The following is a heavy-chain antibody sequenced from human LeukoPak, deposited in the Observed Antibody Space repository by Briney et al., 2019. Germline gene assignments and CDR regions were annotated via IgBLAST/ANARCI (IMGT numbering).Heavy chain of an antibody. CDR2: IYSGGST. J-gene: IGHJ4*02. CDR1: GFTVSSNY. Sequence: PGGSLRLSCAASGFTVSSNYMSWVRQAPGKGLEWVSVIYSGGSTYYADSVKGRFTISRDNSKNTLYLQMNSLGAEDTAVYYCARPLGLNGIDYWGQGTLVTVSS. CDR3: ARPLGLNGIDY. V-gene: IGHV3-53*01. D-gene: IGHD3/OR15-3a*01.